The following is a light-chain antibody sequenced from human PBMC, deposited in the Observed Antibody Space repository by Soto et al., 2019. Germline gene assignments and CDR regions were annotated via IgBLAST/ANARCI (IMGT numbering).Light chain of an antibody. CDR1: QAISTW. V-gene: IGKV1-6*01. CDR3: LQDHDDSWT. CDR2: AAS. J-gene: IGKJ1*01. Sequence: IQMTQSPSTLSASVGDRVTITCRASQAISTWLAWYQQRPGKAPKLLIYAASNLQSGVPSRFRGSRSGTEFTLTVSSLQPEDFATYYCLQDHDDSWTFGQGTKVDI.